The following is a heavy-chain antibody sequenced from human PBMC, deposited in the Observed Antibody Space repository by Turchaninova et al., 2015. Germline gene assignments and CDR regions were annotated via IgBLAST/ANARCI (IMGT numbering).Heavy chain of an antibody. CDR3: VTGLPNPLGVMTSDFYGMDV. J-gene: IGHJ6*02. Sequence: QVQMVQSGAEVKKPGAPVKVPCKVSGTTPTELPMHWVRKAPGKGLEGMGGCGPEEGETIYAQKVQGRVTMTEDTSADTANLELSNLRSEDTAVYYCVTGLPNPLGVMTSDFYGMDVWGQGTTVTVSS. D-gene: IGHD2-21*02. CDR2: CGPEEGET. CDR1: GTTPTELP. V-gene: IGHV1-24*01.